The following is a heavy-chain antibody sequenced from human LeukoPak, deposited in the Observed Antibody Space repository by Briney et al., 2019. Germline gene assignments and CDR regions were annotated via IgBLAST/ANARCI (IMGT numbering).Heavy chain of an antibody. CDR1: GYTFTGYY. D-gene: IGHD3-22*01. CDR2: INPNSGGT. CDR3: ARVSSRYYDSSGYLQRFDY. J-gene: IGHJ4*02. V-gene: IGHV1-2*02. Sequence: ASVKVSCKPSGYTFTGYYMHWVRQAPGQGLEWMGWINPNSGGTNYAQKFQGRVTMTRDTSISTAYMELIRLRSDDTAVYYRARVSSRYYDSSGYLQRFDYWGQGTLVTVSS.